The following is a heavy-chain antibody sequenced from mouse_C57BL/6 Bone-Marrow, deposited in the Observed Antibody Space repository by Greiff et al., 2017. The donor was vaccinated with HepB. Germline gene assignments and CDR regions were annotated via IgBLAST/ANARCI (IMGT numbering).Heavy chain of an antibody. CDR2: IWSGGST. V-gene: IGHV2-2*01. J-gene: IGHJ4*01. D-gene: IGHD2-5*01. CDR3: ARNTIVTPCAMDY. Sequence: VMLVESGPGLVQPSQSLSITCTVSGFSLTSYGVHWVRQSPGKGLDWLGVIWSGGSTDYNAAFISRLSISKDNSKSQVFFKMNSLQADDTAIYYCARNTIVTPCAMDYWGQGTSVTVSS. CDR1: GFSLTSYG.